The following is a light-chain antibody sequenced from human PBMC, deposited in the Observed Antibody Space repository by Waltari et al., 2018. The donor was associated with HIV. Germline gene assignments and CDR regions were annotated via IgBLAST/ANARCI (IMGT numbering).Light chain of an antibody. CDR3: MQGTQWLT. CDR1: QSLVYRDGNTS. V-gene: IGKV2-30*01. J-gene: IGKJ4*01. CDR2: RVS. Sequence: DVALTQLPLSLPVTLGQLAAISCRSRQSLVYRDGNTSVNRFQQRPGQSPRRLIIRVSNRDSGVPVRFSGSGSGTDFTLKISRVEAEDVGIDYCMQGTQWLTFGGGTKVEIK.